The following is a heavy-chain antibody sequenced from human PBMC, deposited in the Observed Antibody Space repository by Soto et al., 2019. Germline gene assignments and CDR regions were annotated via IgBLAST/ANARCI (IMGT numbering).Heavy chain of an antibody. CDR2: GYYSGTT. CDR3: ASIGGLELRYPMDV. V-gene: IGHV4-59*02. D-gene: IGHD1-7*01. J-gene: IGHJ6*02. CDR1: GPSVSTYY. Sequence: PSETLSPTCTVSGPSVSTYYWSWIRQPPGKGLEWIGYGYYSGTTNYNPSLKSRVIISVDTSKNQFSVKMNSVTAADTAVYYCASIGGLELRYPMDVWGQGTTVTVSS.